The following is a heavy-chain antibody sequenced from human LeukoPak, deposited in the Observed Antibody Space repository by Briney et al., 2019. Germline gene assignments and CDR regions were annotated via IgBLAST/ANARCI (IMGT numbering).Heavy chain of an antibody. CDR1: GFTFSSYE. Sequence: PGGSLRLSCAASGFTFSSYEMNWVRQAPGKGLVWVSYISSSGSTIYYADSVKGRFTISRDNAKNSLYLQMNSLRAEDTAVYYCARAWSRVDPFDIWGQGTMVTVSS. CDR2: ISSSGSTI. V-gene: IGHV3-48*03. CDR3: ARAWSRVDPFDI. J-gene: IGHJ3*02. D-gene: IGHD2-8*02.